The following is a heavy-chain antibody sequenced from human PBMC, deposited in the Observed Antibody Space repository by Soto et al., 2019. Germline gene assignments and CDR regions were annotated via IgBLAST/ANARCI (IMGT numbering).Heavy chain of an antibody. CDR3: AKDPSVRPYYYGMDV. V-gene: IGHV3-30*18. CDR2: ISYDGSNK. CDR1: GFTFSSYG. Sequence: GGSLRLSCAASGFTFSSYGMHWVRQAPGKGLEWVAVISYDGSNKYYADSVKGRFTISRDNSKNTLYLQMNSLRAEDTAVYYCAKDPSVRPYYYGMDVRGQGTTVTV. D-gene: IGHD3-10*01. J-gene: IGHJ6*02.